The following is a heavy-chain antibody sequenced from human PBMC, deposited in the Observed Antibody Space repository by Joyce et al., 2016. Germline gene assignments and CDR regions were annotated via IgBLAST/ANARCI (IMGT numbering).Heavy chain of an antibody. CDR3: ARDWVNAFDI. CDR1: GAYSNSTSW. V-gene: IGHV4-4*02. D-gene: IGHD3-16*01. CDR2: IDHSGST. Sequence: QVQLQESGPGLVKPSGTLSLTCDVSGAYSNSTSWWTWVRQPPGKGLEWIGQIDHSGSTNYNPSLKSRITISIDKSKNQFSLKVNSVTAADTAVYYCARDWVNAFDIWGQGTMVTVSS. J-gene: IGHJ3*02.